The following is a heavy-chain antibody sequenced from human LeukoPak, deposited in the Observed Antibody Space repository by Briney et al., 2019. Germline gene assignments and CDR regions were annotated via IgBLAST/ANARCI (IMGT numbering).Heavy chain of an antibody. D-gene: IGHD3-10*01. J-gene: IGHJ4*02. Sequence: ASXXVSCKASGGTFSSYAISWVRQAPGQGLEWMGRIIPIFGTANYSQKFQGRVTITTDESTSTAYMELSSLRSEDTAVYYCAYGSGSYYQFDYWGQGTLVTVSS. CDR1: GGTFSSYA. CDR3: AYGSGSYYQFDY. V-gene: IGHV1-69*05. CDR2: IIPIFGTA.